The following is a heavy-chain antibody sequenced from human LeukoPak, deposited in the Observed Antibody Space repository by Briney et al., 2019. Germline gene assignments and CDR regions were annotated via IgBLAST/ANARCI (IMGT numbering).Heavy chain of an antibody. CDR2: IYYTGST. J-gene: IGHJ4*02. Sequence: SETLSLTCTVSGGSISNYYWNWIRQPPGKGLEWIGYIYYTGSTNYNPSLKSRVTMSVDTSKNQFSLNLMSVTPEDTAVYYCARNLIPEQLVLNFWGQGTLVTVSS. V-gene: IGHV4-59*01. D-gene: IGHD6-13*01. CDR3: ARNLIPEQLVLNF. CDR1: GGSISNYY.